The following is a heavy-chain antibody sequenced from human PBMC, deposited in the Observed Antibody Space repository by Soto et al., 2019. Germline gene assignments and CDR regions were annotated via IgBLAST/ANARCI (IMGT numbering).Heavy chain of an antibody. J-gene: IGHJ4*01. V-gene: IGHV5-51*01. CDR3: ARRGYCSSTSCSHFDY. CDR2: IYPGDSDT. D-gene: IGHD2-2*03. CDR1: GYSFTSYW. Sequence: GESLKISCKGSGYSFTSYWIGWVRQMPGKGLEWMGIIYPGDSDTRYSPSFQGQVTISADKSISTAYLQWSSLKASDTAMYYCARRGYCSSTSCSHFDYWGHGTLVTVSS.